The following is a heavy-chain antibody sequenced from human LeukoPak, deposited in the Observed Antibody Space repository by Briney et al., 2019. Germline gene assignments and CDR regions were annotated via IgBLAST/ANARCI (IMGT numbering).Heavy chain of an antibody. CDR3: AKKRGSTSSYGMDV. CDR2: FSGGGGTT. V-gene: IGHV3-23*01. D-gene: IGHD2-2*01. Sequence: GFLGPPRAALGFPLHNYAMSWVPQAPGKGLGGVSVFSGGGGTTYYADSVKGRFTISRDTSKNTLYLQMNSLRAEDTAVYYCAKKRGSTSSYGMDVWGQGTTVTVSS. CDR1: GFPLHNYA. J-gene: IGHJ6*02.